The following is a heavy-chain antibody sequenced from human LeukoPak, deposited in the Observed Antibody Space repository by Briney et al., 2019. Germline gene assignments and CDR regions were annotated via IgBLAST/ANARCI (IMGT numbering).Heavy chain of an antibody. J-gene: IGHJ3*02. CDR2: IVVGSGNT. CDR3: AADWSGYGSHDAFDI. Sequence: SVKVSCKASGFTFTSSAVQWVRQARGQRLEWIGWIVVGSGNTNYAQKFQGRVTTTRDMSTSTAYMELSSLRSEDTAVYYCAADWSGYGSHDAFDIWGQGTMVTVSS. V-gene: IGHV1-58*01. D-gene: IGHD5-12*01. CDR1: GFTFTSSA.